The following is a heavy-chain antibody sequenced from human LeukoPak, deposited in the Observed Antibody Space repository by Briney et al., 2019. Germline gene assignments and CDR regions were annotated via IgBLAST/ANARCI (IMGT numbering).Heavy chain of an antibody. Sequence: SETLSLTCAVYGGSFSGYYWSWIRQPPGKGLEWIGEINHSGSTNYNPSLKSRVTISVDTSMNQFSLKLSSVTAADTAVYYCARRTYYYDSSGYYYEPFDYWGQGTLVTVSS. CDR2: INHSGST. D-gene: IGHD3-22*01. CDR1: GGSFSGYY. CDR3: ARRTYYYDSSGYYYEPFDY. V-gene: IGHV4-34*01. J-gene: IGHJ4*02.